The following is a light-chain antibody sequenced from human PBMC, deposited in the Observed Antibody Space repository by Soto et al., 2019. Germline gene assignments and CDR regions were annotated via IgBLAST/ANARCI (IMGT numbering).Light chain of an antibody. CDR1: SSNIGAGYD. Sequence: QSVLTQPPSVSGAPGQRVTISCTGSSSNIGAGYDVHWYQQLPGTAPKLLIYGNSNRPSGVPDRLSGSKSGSSASLAITGLQAEDEAEYYCQSYDTSLSAYVFGPGTKLTVL. CDR2: GNS. CDR3: QSYDTSLSAYV. J-gene: IGLJ1*01. V-gene: IGLV1-40*01.